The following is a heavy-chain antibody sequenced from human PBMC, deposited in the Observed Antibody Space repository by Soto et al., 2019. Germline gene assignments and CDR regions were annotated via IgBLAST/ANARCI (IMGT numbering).Heavy chain of an antibody. D-gene: IGHD3-3*01. CDR2: INAGNGNT. V-gene: IGHV1-3*01. Sequence: GASVKLSCKDSGYTITSNATHWVRQAPGQRLEWMGWINAGNGNTKYSQKFQGRVTITRDTSASTAYMELSSLRSEDTAVYYCARNDFWSGYYTLDPNYYYYGMDVWGQGTTVTVSS. J-gene: IGHJ6*02. CDR3: ARNDFWSGYYTLDPNYYYYGMDV. CDR1: GYTITSNA.